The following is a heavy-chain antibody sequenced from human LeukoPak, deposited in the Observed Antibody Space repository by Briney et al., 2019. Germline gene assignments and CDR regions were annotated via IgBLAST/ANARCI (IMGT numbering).Heavy chain of an antibody. V-gene: IGHV4-59*01. CDR3: ARGTVIEY. J-gene: IGHJ4*02. D-gene: IGHD4-17*01. CDR2: IYYSGST. Sequence: SETLSLTCTVSGGSISSYYWSWIRQPPGKGLEWIGYIYYSGSTNYNPSLKSRVTISIDTSKNQFSLKLTSVTAADTAVYYCARGTVIEYWGQGTLVTVSS. CDR1: GGSISSYY.